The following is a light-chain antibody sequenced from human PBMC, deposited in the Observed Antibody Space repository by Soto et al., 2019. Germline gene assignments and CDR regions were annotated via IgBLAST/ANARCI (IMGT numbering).Light chain of an antibody. CDR3: QQFSSSPYT. J-gene: IGKJ2*01. V-gene: IGKV3D-20*01. CDR1: QTVSSGY. Sequence: EIVLTQSPVTLSLSPGERATLSCGASQTVSSGYLAWYQQRPGLAPRLLIYDASSRAPGIPDRFSGSGSGTDFSLTISRLEPEDFAVYYCQQFSSSPYTFGQGTKVDIK. CDR2: DAS.